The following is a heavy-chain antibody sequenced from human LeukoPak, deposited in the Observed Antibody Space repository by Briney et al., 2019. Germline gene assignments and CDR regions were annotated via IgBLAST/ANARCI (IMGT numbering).Heavy chain of an antibody. CDR2: ISGSGGST. CDR1: GFTFSSYA. Sequence: PGGSLRLSCAAPGFTFSSYAMSWVRQAPGKRLEWVSAISGSGGSTYYADSVKGRFTISRDNSKNTLYLQMNSLRAEDTAVYYCALSGSYDDAFDIWGQGTMVTVSS. D-gene: IGHD1-26*01. J-gene: IGHJ3*02. V-gene: IGHV3-23*01. CDR3: ALSGSYDDAFDI.